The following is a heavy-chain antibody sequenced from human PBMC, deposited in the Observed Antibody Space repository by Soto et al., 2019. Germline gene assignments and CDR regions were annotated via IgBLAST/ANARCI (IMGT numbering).Heavy chain of an antibody. Sequence: ASVKVSCKASGYIFTNHYIHWVRQAPGQGLEWMGIINPSGGSTNYLQKFQGRITMTRDTSTSTVYMELSSLRSEDTFVYFCARADYYDSSGFYYECWGQGTLVTVSS. CDR2: INPSGGST. CDR3: ARADYYDSSGFYYEC. D-gene: IGHD3-22*01. CDR1: GYIFTNHY. V-gene: IGHV1-46*01. J-gene: IGHJ4*02.